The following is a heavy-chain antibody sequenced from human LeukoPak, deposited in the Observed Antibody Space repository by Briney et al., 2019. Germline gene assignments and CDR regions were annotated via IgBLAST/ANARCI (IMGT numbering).Heavy chain of an antibody. CDR1: GYSISSGYY. CDR2: IYYSGST. V-gene: IGHV4-61*01. Sequence: PSETLSLTCTVSGYSISSGYYWSWIRQPPGKGLEWIGYIYYSGSTNYNPSLKSRVTISVDTSKNQFSLKLSSVTAADTAVYYCAISSMSYLFDYWGQGTLVTVSS. D-gene: IGHD2-2*01. J-gene: IGHJ4*02. CDR3: AISSMSYLFDY.